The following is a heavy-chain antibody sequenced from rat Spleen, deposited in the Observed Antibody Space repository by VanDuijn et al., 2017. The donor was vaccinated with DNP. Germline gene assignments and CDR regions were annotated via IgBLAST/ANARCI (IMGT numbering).Heavy chain of an antibody. D-gene: IGHD4-3*01. V-gene: IGHV5-19*01. Sequence: EVQLVESGGGLVQPGRSLKLSCAASGFTFSYYGMAWVRQAPSKGLEWVACMSPTTRSSYYRDSVRGRFTVSRDDSTSTLYLQMDSLRSEDTATYYCTTDNSGLNWFAFWGQGTLVTVSS. CDR3: TTDNSGLNWFAF. CDR1: GFTFSYYG. CDR2: MSPTTRSS. J-gene: IGHJ3*01.